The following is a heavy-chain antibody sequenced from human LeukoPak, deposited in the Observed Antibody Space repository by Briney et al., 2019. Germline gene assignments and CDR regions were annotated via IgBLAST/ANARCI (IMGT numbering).Heavy chain of an antibody. Sequence: KVSCKASGGTFSSYAISWVRQMPGKGLEWMGIIYPGDSDTRYSPSFQGQVTISADKSISTAYLQWSSLKASDTAMYYCARRAVTTPFDYWGQGTLVTVSS. V-gene: IGHV5-51*01. J-gene: IGHJ4*02. D-gene: IGHD4-17*01. CDR2: IYPGDSDT. CDR3: ARRAVTTPFDY. CDR1: GGTFSSYA.